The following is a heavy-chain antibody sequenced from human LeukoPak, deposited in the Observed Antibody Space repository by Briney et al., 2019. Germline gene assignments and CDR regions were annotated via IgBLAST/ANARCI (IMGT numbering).Heavy chain of an antibody. J-gene: IGHJ5*02. CDR3: ARHWRGGSYGWFDP. Sequence: KASETLSLTCTVSGGSISSSSYYWGWIRQPPGKGLEWIGSIYYSGSTYYNPSLKSRVTISVDTSKNQFSLKLRSVTAADTAVYYCARHWRGGSYGWFDPWGQGTLVTVSS. V-gene: IGHV4-39*01. CDR1: GGSISSSSYY. CDR2: IYYSGST. D-gene: IGHD1-26*01.